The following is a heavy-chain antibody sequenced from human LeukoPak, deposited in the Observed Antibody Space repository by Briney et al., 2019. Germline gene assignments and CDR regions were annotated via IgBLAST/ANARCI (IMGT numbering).Heavy chain of an antibody. CDR2: ISAYNGNT. J-gene: IGHJ5*02. D-gene: IGHD3-10*01. Sequence: GASVKVSCKASGYTFTSYAMNWVRQAPGQGLEWMGWISAYNGNTNYAQKLQGRVTMTTDTSTSTAYMELRSLRSDDTAVYYCARDSPLMVRGVMFNQKPSRSKGGYNWFDPWGQGTLVTVSS. V-gene: IGHV1-18*01. CDR3: ARDSPLMVRGVMFNQKPSRSKGGYNWFDP. CDR1: GYTFTSYA.